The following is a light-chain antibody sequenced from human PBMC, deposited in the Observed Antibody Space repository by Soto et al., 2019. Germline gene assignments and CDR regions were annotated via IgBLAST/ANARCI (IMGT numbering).Light chain of an antibody. J-gene: IGLJ3*02. CDR2: GTT. V-gene: IGLV1-40*01. Sequence: QSVLTQPPSVSGAPGQRITISCTGSPSNIGAGFDVHWYQQFPGTAPKLLIYGTTSRPSGVPDRFSRSQSGTSASLAITGIQAGDEADYFCQSYDSSLSGAWVFGGGTKLTVL. CDR3: QSYDSSLSGAWV. CDR1: PSNIGAGFD.